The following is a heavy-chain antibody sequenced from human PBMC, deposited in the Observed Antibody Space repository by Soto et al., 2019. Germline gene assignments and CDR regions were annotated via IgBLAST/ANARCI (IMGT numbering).Heavy chain of an antibody. Sequence: SLRLSCAASGFTFSSYSMHWVRQAPGKGLEWVALISKDGNNKYYADSVKGRFSISRDNSKNTLYLQMNSLRPEDTAVYYCARDAGVILDYLGQGSLVTVSS. V-gene: IGHV3-30*03. CDR1: GFTFSSYS. D-gene: IGHD3-3*01. CDR3: ARDAGVILDY. J-gene: IGHJ4*02. CDR2: ISKDGNNK.